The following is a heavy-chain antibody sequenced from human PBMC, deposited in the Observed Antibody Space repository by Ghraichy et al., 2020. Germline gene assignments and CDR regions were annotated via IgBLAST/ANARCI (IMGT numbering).Heavy chain of an antibody. J-gene: IGHJ4*02. CDR1: GYTFTSYA. CDR2: INAGNGNT. CDR3: ARDVRYYYDSSGYYPLGY. D-gene: IGHD3-22*01. Sequence: ASGKVSCKASGYTFTSYAMHWVRQAPGQRLEWMGWINAGNGNTKYSQKFQGRVTITRDTSASTAYMELSSLRSEDTAVYYCARDVRYYYDSSGYYPLGYWGQGTLVTVSS. V-gene: IGHV1-3*01.